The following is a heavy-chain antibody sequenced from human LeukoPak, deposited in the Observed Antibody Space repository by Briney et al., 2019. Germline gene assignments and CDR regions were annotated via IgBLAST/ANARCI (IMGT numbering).Heavy chain of an antibody. CDR3: ARFRLGYCSGGSCYENYFDY. CDR2: IYNGGNT. D-gene: IGHD2-15*01. J-gene: IGHJ4*02. CDR1: GFTVSSNY. V-gene: IGHV3-53*01. Sequence: GGSLRLSCAASGFTVSSNYMSWVRQAPGKGLEWVSVIYNGGNTYYADSVKGRFTISRDNSKNTLYLQMNSLRAEDTAVYYCARFRLGYCSGGSCYENYFDYWGQGTLVTVSS.